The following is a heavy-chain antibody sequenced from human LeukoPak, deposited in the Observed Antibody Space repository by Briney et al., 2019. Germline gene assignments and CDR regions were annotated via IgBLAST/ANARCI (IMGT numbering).Heavy chain of an antibody. CDR1: GYTFTSYY. D-gene: IGHD3-22*01. V-gene: IGHV1-46*01. CDR3: ARPPQPYYYDSGGYYERYFDY. J-gene: IGHJ4*02. Sequence: GASVKVSCKASGYTFTSYYMHWVRQAPGQGLEWMGIINPSGGSTSYAQKFQGRVTMTRDTSTSTVYMELSSLRSEDTAVYYCARPPQPYYYDSGGYYERYFDYWGQGTLVTVSS. CDR2: INPSGGST.